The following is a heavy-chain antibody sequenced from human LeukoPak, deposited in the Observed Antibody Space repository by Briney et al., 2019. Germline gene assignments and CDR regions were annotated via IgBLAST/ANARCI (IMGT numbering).Heavy chain of an antibody. CDR2: IRYDGSNK. CDR1: GFTFSSYG. Sequence: PGGSLRLSCAASGFTFSSYGMYWVRQAPGKGLEWVAFIRYDGSNKYYADSVKGRFTISRDNSKNTLYLQMNSLRAEDTAVYYCAKDLGDADAFDIWGQGTMVTVSS. J-gene: IGHJ3*02. V-gene: IGHV3-30*02. CDR3: AKDLGDADAFDI. D-gene: IGHD3-16*01.